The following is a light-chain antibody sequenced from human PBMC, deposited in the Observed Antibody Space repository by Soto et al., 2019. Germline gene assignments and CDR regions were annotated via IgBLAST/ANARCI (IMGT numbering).Light chain of an antibody. CDR1: SSDVGGYNY. V-gene: IGLV2-14*01. CDR2: DVS. J-gene: IGLJ2*01. CDR3: ISYRSSSTLVI. Sequence: QSALTQPASVSGSHGQSITISCTGSSSDVGGYNYVSWYQQHPDKAPKLMIYDVSNRPSGVSNRFSGSKSGNTASLTISGLQAEDAAHYYCISYRSSSTLVIFGGGTKLTVL.